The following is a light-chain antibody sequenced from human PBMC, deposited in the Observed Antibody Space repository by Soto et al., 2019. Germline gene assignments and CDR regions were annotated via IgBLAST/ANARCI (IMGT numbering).Light chain of an antibody. CDR3: QLYGSSPPRYT. CDR1: QSVSSNY. CDR2: AAS. V-gene: IGKV3-20*01. J-gene: IGKJ2*01. Sequence: EIVLTQSPGTLYLSPGERATLSCRASQSVSSNYLAWYQQKRGQAPRLLIYAASARATGIPDRFSGSGSGTDFPLTISRLEPEDFAVYFCQLYGSSPPRYTFAQGTKLEIK.